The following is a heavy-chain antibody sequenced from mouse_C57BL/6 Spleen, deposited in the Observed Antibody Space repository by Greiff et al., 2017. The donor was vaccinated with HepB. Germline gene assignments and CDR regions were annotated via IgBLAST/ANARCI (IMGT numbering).Heavy chain of an antibody. CDR3: ARSLYYDGSSGWYFDV. CDR2: INPSTGGT. CDR1: GYSFTGYY. J-gene: IGHJ1*03. V-gene: IGHV1-42*01. D-gene: IGHD1-1*01. Sequence: EVQLQQSGPELVKPGASVKISCKASGYSFTGYYMNWVKQSPEKSLEWIGEINPSTGGTTYNQKFKAKATLTVDNSSSTAYMQLKSLTSEDSAVYYCARSLYYDGSSGWYFDVWGTGTTVTVSS.